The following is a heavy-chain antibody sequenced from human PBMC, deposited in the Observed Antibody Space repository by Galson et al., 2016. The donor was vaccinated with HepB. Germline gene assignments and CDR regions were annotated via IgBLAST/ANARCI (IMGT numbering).Heavy chain of an antibody. CDR3: AREEYGYSFSFVGN. CDR2: IYSGGAT. CDR1: GFTVSSNY. Sequence: SLRLSCAVSGFTVSSNYMSWVRQAPGKGLEWVSVIYSGGATYYADSVKGRVTISRDTSKNTLYLHVSSLRAEDTAVYYCAREEYGYSFSFVGNWGQGTLVIVSS. D-gene: IGHD5-18*01. V-gene: IGHV3-53*01. J-gene: IGHJ4*02.